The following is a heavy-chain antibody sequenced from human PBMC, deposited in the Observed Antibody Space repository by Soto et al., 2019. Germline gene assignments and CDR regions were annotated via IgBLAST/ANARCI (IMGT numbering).Heavy chain of an antibody. J-gene: IGHJ6*02. CDR3: ASDSITMVRGVGSDYYYYGMDV. D-gene: IGHD3-10*01. V-gene: IGHV1-18*01. CDR2: ISAYNGNT. CDR1: GYTFTSYG. Sequence: ASVKVSCKASGYTFTSYGISWVRQAPGQGLEWMGWISAYNGNTNYAQKLQGRVTMTTDTSTSTAYMELRSLRSDDTAVYYCASDSITMVRGVGSDYYYYGMDVWGQ.